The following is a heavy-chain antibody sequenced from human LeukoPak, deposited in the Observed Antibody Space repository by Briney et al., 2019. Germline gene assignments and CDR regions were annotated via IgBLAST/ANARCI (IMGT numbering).Heavy chain of an antibody. Sequence: SETLSLACAVSGGSISSSNWWSWVRQPPGKGLEWIGEIYHSGSTNYNPSLKSRVTISVDKSKNQFSLKLSSVTAADTAVYYCARGGASGGWLILIWGQGTMVTVSS. CDR3: ARGGASGGWLILI. V-gene: IGHV4-4*02. CDR2: IYHSGST. D-gene: IGHD6-19*01. CDR1: GGSISSSNW. J-gene: IGHJ3*02.